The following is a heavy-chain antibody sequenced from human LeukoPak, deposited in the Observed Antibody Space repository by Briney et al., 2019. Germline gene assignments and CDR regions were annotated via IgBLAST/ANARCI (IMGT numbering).Heavy chain of an antibody. Sequence: GGSLRLSCAASGFTFSSYWMSWVRQAPGKGLEWVASIKEDGSEKDYVDSVKGRFTISRDNAKNSVYLQMNSVRAEDTAVYYCARDWSDGFDYWGQGTLVTVSS. CDR2: IKEDGSEK. V-gene: IGHV3-7*01. CDR1: GFTFSSYW. D-gene: IGHD3-3*01. CDR3: ARDWSDGFDY. J-gene: IGHJ4*02.